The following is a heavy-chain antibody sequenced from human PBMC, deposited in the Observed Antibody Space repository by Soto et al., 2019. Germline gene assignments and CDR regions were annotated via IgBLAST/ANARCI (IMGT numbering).Heavy chain of an antibody. D-gene: IGHD5-18*01. CDR3: ARELRRGYSYGYYDY. CDR1: GGSISSGDYY. J-gene: IGHJ4*02. CDR2: IYYSGST. Sequence: PSETLSLTCTVSGGSISSGDYYWSWIRQPPGKGLEWIGYIYYSGSTYYNPSLKSRVTISVDTSKNQFSLKLSSVTAADTAVYYCARELRRGYSYGYYDYWGQGTLVTVS. V-gene: IGHV4-30-4*01.